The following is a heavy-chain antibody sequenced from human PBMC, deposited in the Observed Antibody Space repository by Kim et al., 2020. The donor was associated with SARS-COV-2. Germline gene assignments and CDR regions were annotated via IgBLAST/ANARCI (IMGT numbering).Heavy chain of an antibody. CDR1: GGSINSYY. CDR2: IYYSGST. D-gene: IGHD2-2*01. CDR3: ARYEALGYCSSTSCYDDASDI. V-gene: IGHV4-59*08. Sequence: SETLSLTCTVSGGSINSYYWSWIRQPPGKGLEWIGYIYYSGSTNYNPSLKSRVTISLDTSKNQFSLKLRSVTAADTAVYYCARYEALGYCSSTSCYDDASDIWGQGTMVTVSS. J-gene: IGHJ3*02.